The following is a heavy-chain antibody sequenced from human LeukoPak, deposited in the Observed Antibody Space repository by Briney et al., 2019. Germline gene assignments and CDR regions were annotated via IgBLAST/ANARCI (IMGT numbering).Heavy chain of an antibody. CDR3: ARENGYSSGWYSGLSYYYGMDV. J-gene: IGHJ6*02. D-gene: IGHD6-19*01. Sequence: PSETLSLTCTVSGGSISSYYWSWIRQPAGKGLEWIGRIYTSGSTNYNPSLKSRVTMSVDTSKNQFSLKLSSVTAADTAVYYCARENGYSSGWYSGLSYYYGMDVWGQGTTVTVSS. V-gene: IGHV4-4*07. CDR1: GGSISSYY. CDR2: IYTSGST.